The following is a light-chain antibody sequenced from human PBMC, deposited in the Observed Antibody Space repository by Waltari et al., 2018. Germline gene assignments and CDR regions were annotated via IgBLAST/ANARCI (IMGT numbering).Light chain of an antibody. CDR1: ESVRFLGINL. CDR2: QAS. Sequence: DTVLTMSSASLAVSQGQRATISCRASESVRFLGINLIHWYQQKPGQPPKLLIYQASNRDTGVPARFSGSGSGTDFTLTINPVEADDAADYYCLQTENSRTFGQGTKVEIK. CDR3: LQTENSRT. J-gene: IGKJ1*01. V-gene: IGKV4-1*01.